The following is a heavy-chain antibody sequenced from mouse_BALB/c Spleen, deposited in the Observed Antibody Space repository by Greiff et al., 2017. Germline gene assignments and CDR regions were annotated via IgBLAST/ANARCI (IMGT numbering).Heavy chain of an antibody. CDR2: IDPANGNT. D-gene: IGHD4-1*01. CDR1: GFNIKDTY. CDR3: ARRDWDDY. V-gene: IGHV14-3*02. Sequence: EVKLMESGAELVKPGASVKLSCTASGFNIKDTYMHWVKQRPEQGLEWIGRIDPANGNTKYDPKFQGKATITADTSSNTAYLQLSSLTSEDTAVYYCARRDWDDYWGQGTTLTVSS. J-gene: IGHJ2*01.